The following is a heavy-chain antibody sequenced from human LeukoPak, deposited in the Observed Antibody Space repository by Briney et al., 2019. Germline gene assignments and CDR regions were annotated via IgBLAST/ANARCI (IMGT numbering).Heavy chain of an antibody. CDR2: VYYSGTT. V-gene: IGHV4-59*01. D-gene: IGHD6-13*01. Sequence: SETPSLTCTVSGGSISSYYWSWIRQPPGKGLEWIGYVYYSGTTNYNPSLKSRVTISVDTSKNQFSLKLSSVTAADTAVYYCARGVYIAAAQYAYWGQGTLVTVSS. CDR3: ARGVYIAAAQYAY. CDR1: GGSISSYY. J-gene: IGHJ4*02.